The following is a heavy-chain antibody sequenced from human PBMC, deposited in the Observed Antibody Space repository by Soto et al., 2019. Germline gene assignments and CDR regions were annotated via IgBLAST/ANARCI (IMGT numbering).Heavy chain of an antibody. CDR2: IIPIFGTA. CDR1: GGTFSSYA. J-gene: IGHJ4*02. D-gene: IGHD6-19*01. Sequence: QVQLVQSGAEVKKPGSSVKVSCKASGGTFSSYAISWVRQAPGQGLEWMGGIIPIFGTANYEQKFQGRVTITADEATSTAYMELSSLRSEDTAVYYCARMNSSGWYEDIDYWGQGTLVTVSS. V-gene: IGHV1-69*12. CDR3: ARMNSSGWYEDIDY.